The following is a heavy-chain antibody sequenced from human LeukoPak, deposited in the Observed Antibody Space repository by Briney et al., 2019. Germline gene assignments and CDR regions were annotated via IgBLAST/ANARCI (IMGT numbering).Heavy chain of an antibody. J-gene: IGHJ4*02. CDR1: RFTFSSYA. V-gene: IGHV3-23*01. CDR3: AKGGAEWELLYGQGEFDY. CDR2: ISGSGGST. D-gene: IGHD1-26*01. Sequence: GGSLRLSCVSSRFTFSSYAMSWVRQAPGKGLEWVSSISGSGGSTYYADSVKGRFTISRDNSKNTLYLQMNSLRAEDTAVYYCAKGGAEWELLYGQGEFDYWGQGTLVTVSS.